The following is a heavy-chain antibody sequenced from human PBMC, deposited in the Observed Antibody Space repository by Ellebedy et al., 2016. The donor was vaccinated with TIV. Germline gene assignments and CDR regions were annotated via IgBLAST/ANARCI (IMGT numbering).Heavy chain of an antibody. CDR2: IKQDGSEK. Sequence: GESLKISCAASGFTFSNAWMNWVRQAPGKGLECVANIKQDGSEKSYVDSVKGRFTISRDNAKNSLYLQMNSLRAEDTAVYYCAKGVSSDTHYRVIFDYWGQGTLVPVSS. CDR3: AKGVSSDTHYRVIFDY. V-gene: IGHV3-7*03. J-gene: IGHJ4*02. CDR1: GFTFSNAW. D-gene: IGHD6-19*01.